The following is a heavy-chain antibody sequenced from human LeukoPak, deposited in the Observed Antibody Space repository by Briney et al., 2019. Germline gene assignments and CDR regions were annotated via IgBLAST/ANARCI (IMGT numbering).Heavy chain of an antibody. D-gene: IGHD6-19*01. V-gene: IGHV3-33*01. CDR2: IWYDESKK. Sequence: PGRSLRLSCAASGFTFSSYGMHWVRQAPVKGLEWVSVIWYDESKKYYGDSVKGRFTISRDTSKNTLYLQMNSLRVEDTAVYFCARDGGAGLDYWGQGTLGTVSS. CDR3: ARDGGAGLDY. J-gene: IGHJ4*02. CDR1: GFTFSSYG.